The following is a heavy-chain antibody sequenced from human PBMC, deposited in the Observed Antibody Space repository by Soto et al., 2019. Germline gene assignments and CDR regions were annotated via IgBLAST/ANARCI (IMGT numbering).Heavy chain of an antibody. CDR1: GIPVSSNY. CDR3: ARDGPYYYASRMDV. D-gene: IGHD3-10*01. J-gene: IGHJ6*02. CDR2: LHSGGDT. Sequence: EVQLVESGGGLVQPGGSLRLSCVASGIPVSSNYMTWVRQAPGKGLEWVSVLHSGGDTYYANSVKGRFTISRHDSTNTLYLQMNSLAPEDTGVYYCARDGPYYYASRMDVWGQGTTVTVSS. V-gene: IGHV3-53*04.